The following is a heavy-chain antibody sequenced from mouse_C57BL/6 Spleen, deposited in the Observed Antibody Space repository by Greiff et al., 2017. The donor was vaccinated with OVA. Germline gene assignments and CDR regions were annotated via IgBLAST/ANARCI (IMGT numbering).Heavy chain of an antibody. CDR1: GYSITSGYY. J-gene: IGHJ2*01. D-gene: IGHD1-2*01. V-gene: IGHV3-6*01. CDR3: AREGITTAVDY. CDR2: MSYDGSN. Sequence: VQLKESGPGLVKPSQSLSLTCSVTGYSITSGYYWYWIRQFPGNKLEWMGYMSYDGSNNYNPSLKNRISITRDTSKNQFFLKLSSVTTEDTATYYCAREGITTAVDYWGQGTTLTVSS.